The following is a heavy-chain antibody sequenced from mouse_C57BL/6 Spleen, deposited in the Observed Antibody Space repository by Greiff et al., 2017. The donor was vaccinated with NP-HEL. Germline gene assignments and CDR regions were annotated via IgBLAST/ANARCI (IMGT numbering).Heavy chain of an antibody. V-gene: IGHV1-50*01. CDR2: IDPSDSYT. Sequence: QVQLQQPGAELVKPGASVKLSCKASGYTFTSYWMQWVKQRPGQGLEWIGEIDPSDSYTNYNQKFKGKATLTVDTSSSTAYMQLSSLTSEDSAVYYCARGAYYSNFYWYFDVWGTGTTVTVSS. D-gene: IGHD2-5*01. J-gene: IGHJ1*03. CDR3: ARGAYYSNFYWYFDV. CDR1: GYTFTSYW.